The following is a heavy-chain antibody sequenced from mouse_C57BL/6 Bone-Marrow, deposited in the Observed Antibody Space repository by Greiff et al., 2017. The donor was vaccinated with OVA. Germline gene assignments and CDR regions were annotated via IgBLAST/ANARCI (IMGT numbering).Heavy chain of an antibody. CDR2: IHPNSGGT. CDR1: GYTFTSYW. J-gene: IGHJ3*01. Sequence: QVQLQQPGAELVKPGASVKLSCKASGYTFTSYWMHWVKQRPGQGLEWIGMIHPNSGGTNYNEKFKSKATLTVDKSSSTAYMQLSSLTSEDSAVYYCARSDYDEEGVAYWGQGTLVTVSA. V-gene: IGHV1-64*01. D-gene: IGHD2-4*01. CDR3: ARSDYDEEGVAY.